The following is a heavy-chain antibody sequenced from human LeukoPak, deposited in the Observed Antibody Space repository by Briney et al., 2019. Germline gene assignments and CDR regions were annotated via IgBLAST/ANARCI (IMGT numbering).Heavy chain of an antibody. D-gene: IGHD3-3*01. CDR2: INAGNGNT. CDR1: GYTFTNYA. V-gene: IGHV1-3*01. CDR3: ARDRDSGDTTYYDFWSGYYAGWFDP. J-gene: IGHJ5*02. Sequence: ASVKVSCKASGYTFTNYAMHWVRQAPGQRLEWMGWINAGNGNTKYSQKFQGRVTITRDTSASIAYMELSSLRSEDTAVYYCARDRDSGDTTYYDFWSGYYAGWFDPWGQGTLVTVSS.